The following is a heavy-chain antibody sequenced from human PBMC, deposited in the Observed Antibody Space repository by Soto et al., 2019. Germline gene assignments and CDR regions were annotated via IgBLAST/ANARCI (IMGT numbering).Heavy chain of an antibody. J-gene: IGHJ4*02. V-gene: IGHV3-23*01. CDR3: AKVFVFTIREGFDY. D-gene: IGHD3-3*01. Sequence: PGGSLRLSCAASGFTFSSNAMSWVRKAPGKGLEWVSAITGSGDSTYYADSVKGRFTVSRDNSKNTLYLQMNSLRAEDTAVYYCAKVFVFTIREGFDYWGLGTLVTVSS. CDR2: ITGSGDST. CDR1: GFTFSSNA.